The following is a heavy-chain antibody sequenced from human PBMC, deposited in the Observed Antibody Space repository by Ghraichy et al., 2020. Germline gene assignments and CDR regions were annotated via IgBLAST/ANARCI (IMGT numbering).Heavy chain of an antibody. D-gene: IGHD3-3*01. CDR1: GFDFGSHT. V-gene: IGHV3-23*01. CDR2: IRGSGGAT. Sequence: LSLTCAVSGFDFGSHTMSWVRQAPGKGLEWVSTIRGSGGATFYSDSVQGRFTISRDNSKNTLYLQMNSLRAEDTARYYCAKDGPTVFGVIIPSSDYWGRGTLVTVSS. CDR3: AKDGPTVFGVIIPSSDY. J-gene: IGHJ4*02.